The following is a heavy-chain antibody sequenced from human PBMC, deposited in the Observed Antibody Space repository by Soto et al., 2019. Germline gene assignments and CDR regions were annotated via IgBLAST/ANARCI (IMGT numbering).Heavy chain of an antibody. CDR1: GFTFGIYA. D-gene: IGHD1-26*01. CDR3: AKDLRSYYYFDF. Sequence: VQLLESGGDLVQPGGYLRLSCAASGFTFGIYAMTWIRQAPGKGLEWVSTISATGGSTFYADSGKGRFTISIDNSKIPLYLQMSSLRAEDTAIYYCAKDLRSYYYFDFWGQGTLVTVSS. CDR2: ISATGGST. V-gene: IGHV3-23*01. J-gene: IGHJ4*02.